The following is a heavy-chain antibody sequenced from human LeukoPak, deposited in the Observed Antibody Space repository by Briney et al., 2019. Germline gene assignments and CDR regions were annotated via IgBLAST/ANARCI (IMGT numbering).Heavy chain of an antibody. CDR3: ARDLQLYYYDSSGYT. CDR1: GYTFTGYY. V-gene: IGHV1-2*02. Sequence: ASVKVSCKASGYTFTGYYMHWVRQAPGQGREWMGWINPNSGGTNYAQKFQGRVTMTRDTSISTAYMELSRLRFDDTAVYYCARDLQLYYYDSSGYTWGQGTLVTVSS. CDR2: INPNSGGT. D-gene: IGHD3-22*01. J-gene: IGHJ5*02.